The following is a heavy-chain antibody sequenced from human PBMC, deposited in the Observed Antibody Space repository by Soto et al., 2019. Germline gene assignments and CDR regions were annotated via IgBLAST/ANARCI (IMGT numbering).Heavy chain of an antibody. CDR2: ISAYNGNT. D-gene: IGHD3-3*01. CDR1: GYTFTSYG. Sequence: ASVKVSCKASGYTFTSYGISWVRQAPGQGLEWMGWISAYNGNTNYAQKLQGRVTMTTDTSTSTAYMELRSLRSDDTAVYYCARGAFLEWLFGTHYYYYYMDVWGKGTTVTVSS. CDR3: ARGAFLEWLFGTHYYYYYMDV. V-gene: IGHV1-18*01. J-gene: IGHJ6*03.